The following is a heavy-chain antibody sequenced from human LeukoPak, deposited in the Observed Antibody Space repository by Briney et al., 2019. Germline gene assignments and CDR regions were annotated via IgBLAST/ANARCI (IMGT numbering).Heavy chain of an antibody. J-gene: IGHJ6*02. CDR2: ISAYNGNT. V-gene: IGHV1-18*01. CDR3: ARDPGAAAGSHYYYYGMDV. Sequence: ASVKVSCKASGYTFTSYGISWARQAPGQGLEWMGWISAYNGNTNYAQKLQGRVTMTTDTSTSTGYMELRSLRSDDTAVYYCARDPGAAAGSHYYYYGMDVWGQGTTVTVSS. CDR1: GYTFTSYG. D-gene: IGHD6-13*01.